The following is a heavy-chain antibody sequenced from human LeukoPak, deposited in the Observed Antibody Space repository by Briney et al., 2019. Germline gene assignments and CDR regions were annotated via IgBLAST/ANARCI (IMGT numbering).Heavy chain of an antibody. CDR1: GYIFISYY. V-gene: IGHV1-46*01. CDR2: INPSGGST. J-gene: IGHJ4*02. Sequence: ASVKVSCKASGYIFISYYMHWGRQAPGQGLECMGIINPSGGSTSYAQKFQGRVTMTRDTSTSTVYMELSSLRSEDTAVYYCARSFIVGATSGYYFKYWGQGTLVTVSS. CDR3: ARSFIVGATSGYYFKY. D-gene: IGHD1-26*01.